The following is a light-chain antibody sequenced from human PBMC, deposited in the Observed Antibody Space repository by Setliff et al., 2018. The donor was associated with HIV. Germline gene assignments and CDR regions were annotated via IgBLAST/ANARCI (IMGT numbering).Light chain of an antibody. CDR3: CSYTSSLTYV. J-gene: IGLJ1*01. CDR1: TSDIGNFNL. Sequence: QSVLAQPASVSESPGQSITISCTGTTSDIGNFNLVSWYQQHPGKAPQLIIYDVSQRPSGVSSRFSGSKSGNTASLTISGLQAEDQADYYCCSYTSSLTYVFGTGTKVTVL. CDR2: DVS. V-gene: IGLV2-23*02.